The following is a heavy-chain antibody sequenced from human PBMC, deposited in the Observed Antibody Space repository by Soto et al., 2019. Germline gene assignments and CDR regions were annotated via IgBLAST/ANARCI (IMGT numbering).Heavy chain of an antibody. V-gene: IGHV3-21*01. CDR2: ISSSSSYI. CDR3: ARADSDAFDI. CDR1: GFTFSSYS. J-gene: IGHJ3*02. Sequence: GGSLRLSCAASGFTFSSYSMNWVRQAPGKGLEWVSSISSSSSYIYYADSVKGRLTISRDNAKNSLYLQMNSLRAEDTAVYYCARADSDAFDIWGQGTMVTVSS.